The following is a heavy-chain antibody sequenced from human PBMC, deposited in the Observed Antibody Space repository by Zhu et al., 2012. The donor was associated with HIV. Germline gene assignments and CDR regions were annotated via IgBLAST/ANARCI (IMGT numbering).Heavy chain of an antibody. J-gene: IGHJ5*01. Sequence: QVQLVESGGGLAKPGGSLRLSCAVSGFDFSDSYMGWIRQPPGKGLEWLSYIDNRGGNTYYADSIQGRFIISRDNAKNSLFLQMKSLRVEDTAVYYCARGGWLRYIAHDSLGQGTLVTVS. CDR2: IDNRGGNT. V-gene: IGHV3-11*04. D-gene: IGHD5-12*01. CDR1: GFDFSDSY. CDR3: ARGGWLRYIAHDS.